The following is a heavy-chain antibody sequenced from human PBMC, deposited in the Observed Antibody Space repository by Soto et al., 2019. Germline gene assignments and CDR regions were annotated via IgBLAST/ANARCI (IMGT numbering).Heavy chain of an antibody. Sequence: QVHLVQCGDEVKKPGASVKVSCKGSGYAFTTYGITWVRQAPGQGFEWMGWISAHNGNTKYAQKLQGRVTVTRDTSTSTAYMELRSLRSDDTAVYYCARGRYGDYWGQGSLVTVSS. J-gene: IGHJ4*02. CDR3: ARGRYGDY. CDR1: GYAFTTYG. V-gene: IGHV1-18*01. CDR2: ISAHNGNT. D-gene: IGHD1-1*01.